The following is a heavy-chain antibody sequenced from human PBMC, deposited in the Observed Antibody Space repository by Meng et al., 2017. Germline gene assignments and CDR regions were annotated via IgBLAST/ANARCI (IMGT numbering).Heavy chain of an antibody. J-gene: IGHJ4*02. Sequence: GSLRLSCTVSGGSVSSYFWTWIRQPAGKGLEWIGYIYYSGSTNYNPSLKSRVTISVDTSKNQFSLKLSSVTAADTAVYYCARDFYTFGLDYWGQGTLVTVSS. CDR3: ARDFYTFGLDY. D-gene: IGHD2/OR15-2a*01. V-gene: IGHV4-59*02. CDR2: IYYSGST. CDR1: GGSVSSYF.